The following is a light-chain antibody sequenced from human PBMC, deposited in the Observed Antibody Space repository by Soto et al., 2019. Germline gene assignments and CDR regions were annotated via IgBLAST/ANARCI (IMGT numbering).Light chain of an antibody. CDR3: QQYGASPFT. CDR1: RHVYINA. CDR2: GAS. V-gene: IGKV3-20*01. J-gene: IGKJ3*01. Sequence: VVLTQSPATLSLSPGDRATLSCRASRHVYINALGWYQQKPGRTPTLLIYGASTRATDIPDRFSATGSGTDFSLTISGVEPEDSAVHYCQQYGASPFTFGPGTRLEI.